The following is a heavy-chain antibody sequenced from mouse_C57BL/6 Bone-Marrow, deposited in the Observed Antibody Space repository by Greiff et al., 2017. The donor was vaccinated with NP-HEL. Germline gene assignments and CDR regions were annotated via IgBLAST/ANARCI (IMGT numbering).Heavy chain of an antibody. J-gene: IGHJ2*01. CDR1: GYTFTSYG. D-gene: IGHD2-2*01. V-gene: IGHV1-81*01. CDR2: IYPRSGNT. CDR3: ARSGVTYFDY. Sequence: QVQLKESGAELARPGASVKLSCKASGYTFTSYGISWVKQRTGQGLEWIGEIYPRSGNTYYNEKFKGKATLTADKSSSTAYMELRSLTSEDSAVYFCARSGVTYFDYWGQGTTLTVSS.